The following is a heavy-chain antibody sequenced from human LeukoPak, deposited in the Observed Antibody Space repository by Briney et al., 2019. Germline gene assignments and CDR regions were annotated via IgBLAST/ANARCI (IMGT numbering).Heavy chain of an antibody. Sequence: PGGSLRLSCAASGFTFSSYDMHWVRQATGKGLEWVSAIGTAGDTYYPGSVKGRFTISRENAKNSLYPQMNSLRAGDTAVYYCARDKEDFGMDVWGQGTTVTVSS. CDR3: ARDKEDFGMDV. V-gene: IGHV3-13*01. CDR1: GFTFSSYD. D-gene: IGHD2-15*01. CDR2: IGTAGDT. J-gene: IGHJ6*02.